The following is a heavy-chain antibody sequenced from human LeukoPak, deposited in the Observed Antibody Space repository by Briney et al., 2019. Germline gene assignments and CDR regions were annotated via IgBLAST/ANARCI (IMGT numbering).Heavy chain of an antibody. V-gene: IGHV3-30*02. CDR1: GFTFSSYG. J-gene: IGHJ6*03. CDR2: IGYDGSNT. Sequence: GGSLRLSCAASGFTFSSYGMHWVRQAPGKGLEWVAFIGYDGSNTFYADSVKGRFTISRDNSKNTLYLQMNSLRAEDTSVYYCVKDAVAACSNGVCYTFYYYHMDVWGKGTTVTVSS. CDR3: VKDAVAACSNGVCYTFYYYHMDV. D-gene: IGHD2-8*01.